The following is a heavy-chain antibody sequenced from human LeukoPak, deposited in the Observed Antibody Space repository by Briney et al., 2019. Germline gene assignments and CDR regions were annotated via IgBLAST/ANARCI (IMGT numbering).Heavy chain of an antibody. CDR2: INWNGGST. CDR3: ARELWSSGSGSFRAFDF. J-gene: IGHJ3*01. Sequence: PGGSLRLSCAASGFTFDDYGVSWVRQAPGKGLEWVSYINWNGGSTGYADSVKGRFTISRDNAKNSLYLQMNSLRADDTALYYCARELWSSGSGSFRAFDFWGQGTMVTVSS. V-gene: IGHV3-20*04. CDR1: GFTFDDYG. D-gene: IGHD3-10*01.